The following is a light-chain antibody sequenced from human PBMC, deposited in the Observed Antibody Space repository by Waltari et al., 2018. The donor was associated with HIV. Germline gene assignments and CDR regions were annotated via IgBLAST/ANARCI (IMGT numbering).Light chain of an antibody. CDR1: QSVLYSSNNKNY. Sequence: DIVMTQSPDSLAVSRGARATINCKSPQSVLYSSNNKNYLAWYQQKPGQPPKLLIYWASSRESGVPDRFSGSGSGTDFTLTISSLQAEDVAVYYCQQYYTTPYTFGQGTKLEI. CDR2: WAS. V-gene: IGKV4-1*01. CDR3: QQYYTTPYT. J-gene: IGKJ2*01.